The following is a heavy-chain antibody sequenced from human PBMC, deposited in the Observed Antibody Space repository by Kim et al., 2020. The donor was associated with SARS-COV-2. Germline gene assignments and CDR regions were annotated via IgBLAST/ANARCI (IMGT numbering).Heavy chain of an antibody. J-gene: IGHJ6*02. V-gene: IGHV3-21*01. CDR3: ARDRVVDYYYYGMDV. Sequence: GSVKGRFTISRDNAKNSLYLQMNSLRAEDTAVYYCARDRVVDYYYYGMDVWGQGTTVTVSS. D-gene: IGHD2-2*01.